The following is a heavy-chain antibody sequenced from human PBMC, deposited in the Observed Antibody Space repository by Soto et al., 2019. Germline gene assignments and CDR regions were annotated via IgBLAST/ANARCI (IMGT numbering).Heavy chain of an antibody. CDR3: ATIIVHY. Sequence: QVQLVESGGRVVQPGSSLRLSCADSGFTFSNFAIHWVRQTPGKGLEWVAVISNDGTKKVYADSVKGRFTISRDNSKNILYLEMNTLRTEDTTVYYCATIIVHYWGQGTLVTVSS. D-gene: IGHD3-16*02. V-gene: IGHV3-30-3*01. CDR1: GFTFSNFA. CDR2: ISNDGTKK. J-gene: IGHJ4*02.